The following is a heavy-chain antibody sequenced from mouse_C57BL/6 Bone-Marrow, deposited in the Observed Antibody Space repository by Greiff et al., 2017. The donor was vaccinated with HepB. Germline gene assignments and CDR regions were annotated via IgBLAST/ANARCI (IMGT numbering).Heavy chain of an antibody. CDR3: AKANREWYFDV. CDR1: GYTFTDYN. CDR2: INPNNGGT. V-gene: IGHV1-18*01. Sequence: VQLQQSGPELVKPGASVKIPCKASGYTFTDYNMDWVKQSHGKSLEWIGDINPNNGGTIYNQKFKGKATLTVDNSSSTDYLELRSLTSEDTAVYYCAKANREWYFDVWGTGTTVTVSS. J-gene: IGHJ1*03. D-gene: IGHD4-1*01.